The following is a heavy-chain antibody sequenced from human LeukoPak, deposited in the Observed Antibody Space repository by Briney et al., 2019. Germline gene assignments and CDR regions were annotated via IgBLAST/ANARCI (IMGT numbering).Heavy chain of an antibody. D-gene: IGHD6-13*01. CDR1: GFRFRDFA. CDR2: ISGSGGDT. J-gene: IGHJ6*02. CDR3: ARGAAAGAYYGMDV. Sequence: PGGSLRLSCAASGFRFRDFAMAWVRQTPEKGLEWVAVISGSGGDTHYADSVKGRFTISRDNSENTLFLQMNSLRAEDTAVYYCARGAAAGAYYGMDVWGQGTTVTVSS. V-gene: IGHV3-23*01.